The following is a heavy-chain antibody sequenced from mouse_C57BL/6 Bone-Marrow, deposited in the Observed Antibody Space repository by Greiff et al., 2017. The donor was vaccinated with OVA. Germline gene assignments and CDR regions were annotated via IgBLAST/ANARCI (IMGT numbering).Heavy chain of an antibody. Sequence: VQLVESGEGLVKPGGSLKLSCAASGFTFSSYAMSWVRQTPEKRLEWVAYISSGGDYIYYADTVKGRFTISRDNARNTLYLQMSSLKSEDTAMYYCTTIYYGNYGFAYWGQGTLVTVSA. D-gene: IGHD2-1*01. J-gene: IGHJ3*01. CDR1: GFTFSSYA. V-gene: IGHV5-9-1*02. CDR2: ISSGGDYI. CDR3: TTIYYGNYGFAY.